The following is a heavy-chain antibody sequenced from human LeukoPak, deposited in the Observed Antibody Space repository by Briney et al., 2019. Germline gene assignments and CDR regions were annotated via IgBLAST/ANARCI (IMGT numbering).Heavy chain of an antibody. CDR3: AHSVRGYSYTRKEKNDAFDI. CDR1: GFSLSTSGVG. Sequence: ESGPTLVNPTQTLTLTCTFSGFSLSTSGVGVGWIRQPPGKALEWLALIYWDDDKRYSPSLKSRLTITKDTSKNQVVLTMTNMDPVDTATYYCAHSVRGYSYTRKEKNDAFDIWGQGTMVTVSS. D-gene: IGHD5-18*01. CDR2: IYWDDDK. V-gene: IGHV2-5*02. J-gene: IGHJ3*02.